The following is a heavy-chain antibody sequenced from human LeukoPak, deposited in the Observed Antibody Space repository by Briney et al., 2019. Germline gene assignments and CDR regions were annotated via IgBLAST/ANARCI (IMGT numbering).Heavy chain of an antibody. Sequence: SETLSLTCTVSGGSISSYYWSWIRQPAGKGLEWIGRIYTSGSTNYNPSLKSRVTMSVDTSKNQFSLKLSSVTAADTAVYYCAREGSYYDILTGYYYGCFDYWGQGTLVTVSS. CDR3: AREGSYYDILTGYYYGCFDY. CDR2: IYTSGST. V-gene: IGHV4-4*07. D-gene: IGHD3-9*01. J-gene: IGHJ4*02. CDR1: GGSISSYY.